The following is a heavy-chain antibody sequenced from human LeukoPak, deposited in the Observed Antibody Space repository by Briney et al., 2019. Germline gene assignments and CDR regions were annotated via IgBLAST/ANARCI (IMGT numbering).Heavy chain of an antibody. CDR3: AREGTMIGPAAFDI. CDR2: IIPIFGTA. D-gene: IGHD3-10*02. Sequence: PRASVKVSCKASSYPFTRYGISWVRQAPGQGLEWMGGIIPIFGTANYAQKFQGRVTITADKSTSTAYMELSSLRSEDTAVYYCAREGTMIGPAAFDIWGQGTMVTVSS. J-gene: IGHJ3*02. V-gene: IGHV1-69*06. CDR1: SYPFTRYG.